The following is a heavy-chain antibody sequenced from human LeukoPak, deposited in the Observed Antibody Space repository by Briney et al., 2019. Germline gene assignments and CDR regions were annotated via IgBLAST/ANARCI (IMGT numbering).Heavy chain of an antibody. D-gene: IGHD3-3*01. CDR2: IKQDGSEK. CDR3: ARVKGSGYRNSIDY. J-gene: IGHJ4*02. Sequence: GGSLRLSCAASGFTFSSYWMSWVRQAPGKGLEWVANIKQDGSEKYYVDSVKGRFTISRDHAKNSLYLQMNSLRAEDTAVYYCARVKGSGYRNSIDYWGQGTLVTVSS. CDR1: GFTFSSYW. V-gene: IGHV3-7*01.